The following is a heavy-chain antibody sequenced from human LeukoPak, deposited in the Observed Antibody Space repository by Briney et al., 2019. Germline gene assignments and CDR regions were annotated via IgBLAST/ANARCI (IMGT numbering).Heavy chain of an antibody. J-gene: IGHJ4*02. Sequence: ASVKVSCKASGYTFADFYMHWVRQAPGQGLEWMGWINPNNGATNYAQGFQGRVTMTRDTSIRTAYVELDRLGSDDTAVYYCASVYSTGWYLDYWGQGTLVTVSS. D-gene: IGHD6-19*01. CDR1: GYTFADFY. CDR2: INPNNGAT. CDR3: ASVYSTGWYLDY. V-gene: IGHV1-2*02.